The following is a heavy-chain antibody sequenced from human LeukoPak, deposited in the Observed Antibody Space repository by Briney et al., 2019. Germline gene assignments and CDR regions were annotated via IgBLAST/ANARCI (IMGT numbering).Heavy chain of an antibody. CDR2: ISGRGGST. D-gene: IGHD6-19*01. V-gene: IGHV3-23*01. CDR3: AKDRIAVAGLYYYYGMDV. J-gene: IGHJ6*02. CDR1: GFTFSSYA. Sequence: GSLRLSCAASGFTFSSYALSWVRQAPGEGLEWVSAISGRGGSTYYADSVKGRFTISRDNSKNTLYLQMNSLRAEDTAVYYCAKDRIAVAGLYYYYGMDVWGQGTTVTVSS.